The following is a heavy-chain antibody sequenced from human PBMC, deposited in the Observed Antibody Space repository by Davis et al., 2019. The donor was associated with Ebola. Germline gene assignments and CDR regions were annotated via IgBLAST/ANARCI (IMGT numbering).Heavy chain of an antibody. D-gene: IGHD1-26*01. J-gene: IGHJ4*02. V-gene: IGHV1-3*01. CDR2: INAGNGNT. CDR1: GYTFTSYA. Sequence: ASVKVSCKASGYTFTSYAMHWVRQAPGQRLEWMGWINAGNGNTKYSQKFQGRVTITRDTSAGTAYMEMSSLTSEDTAVYYCARTFVGGWLFDYWGQGTLVTVSS. CDR3: ARTFVGGWLFDY.